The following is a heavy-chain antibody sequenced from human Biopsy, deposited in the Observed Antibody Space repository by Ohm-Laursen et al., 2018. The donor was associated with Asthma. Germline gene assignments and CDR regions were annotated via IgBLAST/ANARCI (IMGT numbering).Heavy chain of an antibody. CDR3: PKDVFPGWEVRRGPDY. CDR1: GFRFPIYG. CDR2: ISYDGRET. Sequence: SLRLSCTASGFRFPIYGMHWVRQGPGKGPEWVALISYDGRETGYVDSVKGRFTISRDNSKNTMYLEMNSLRAEDTAVYYCPKDVFPGWEVRRGPDYWGQGTLVTVSS. D-gene: IGHD1-26*01. J-gene: IGHJ4*02. V-gene: IGHV3-30*18.